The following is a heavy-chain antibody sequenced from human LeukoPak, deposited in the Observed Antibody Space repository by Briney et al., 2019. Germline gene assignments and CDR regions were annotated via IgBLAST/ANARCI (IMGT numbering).Heavy chain of an antibody. Sequence: SETLSLTCAVYGGSFSGYYWSWTRQPPGKGLEWIGEINHSGSTNYNPSLKSRVTISVDTSTNQLSLKLSSMTAADTAVYYCATNRGYSYGYRGWGQGTLVTVSS. J-gene: IGHJ4*02. CDR3: ATNRGYSYGYRG. CDR2: INHSGST. CDR1: GGSFSGYY. V-gene: IGHV4-34*01. D-gene: IGHD5-18*01.